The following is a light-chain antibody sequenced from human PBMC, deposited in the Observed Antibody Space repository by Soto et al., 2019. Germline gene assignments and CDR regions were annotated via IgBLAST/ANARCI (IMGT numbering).Light chain of an antibody. J-gene: IGKJ5*01. V-gene: IGKV3-11*01. CDR3: QQRTDWRYT. CDR1: QSVNRY. CDR2: DAS. Sequence: EIVLTQSPGTLSLSPGEGATLSCRASQSVNRYLAWYQHKPGQAPRLLIYDASKRATGIPTRFSGSGSGTDFTLTISSLEPEDFAVYYCQQRTDWRYTFGQGTRLEIK.